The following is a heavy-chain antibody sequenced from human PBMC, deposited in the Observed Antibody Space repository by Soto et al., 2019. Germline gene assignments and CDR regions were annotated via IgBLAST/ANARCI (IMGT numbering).Heavy chain of an antibody. CDR2: IYPPNSAT. CDR3: ARHRLYSSSWTTFDY. V-gene: IGHV5-51*01. D-gene: IGHD2-2*01. Sequence: PGESLKISCKGSGYNFATYWIGWVRQTPGKGLEWIGIIYPPNSATKYSPSFEGQVTISAEKSINTAYLQWSSLTASDTAVYYCARHRLYSSSWTTFDYWGQGTLVTVSS. CDR1: GYNFATYW. J-gene: IGHJ4*02.